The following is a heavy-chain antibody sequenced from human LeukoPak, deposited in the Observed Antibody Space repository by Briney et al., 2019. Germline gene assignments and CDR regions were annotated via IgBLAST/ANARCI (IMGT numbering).Heavy chain of an antibody. V-gene: IGHV4-59*08. J-gene: IGHJ2*01. CDR3: ARTVTPPDWYFDL. CDR1: GGSISSYY. D-gene: IGHD4-4*01. Sequence: NPSETLSLTCTVSGGSISSYYWSWIRQPPGKGLEWIGYIYFSGSTNYNPSLKSRVTISVDTSKNQFSLKLTSVTAADTAVYYCARTVTPPDWYFDLWGRGTLVTVSS. CDR2: IYFSGST.